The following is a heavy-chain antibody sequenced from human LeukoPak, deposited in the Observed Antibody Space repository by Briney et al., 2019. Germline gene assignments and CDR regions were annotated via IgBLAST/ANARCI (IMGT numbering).Heavy chain of an antibody. CDR1: GGSISSSSYY. CDR3: ARVGRDGYNFDY. D-gene: IGHD5-24*01. J-gene: IGHJ4*02. V-gene: IGHV4-39*07. Sequence: PSETLSLTCTVSGGSISSSSYYWGWIRQPPGKGLEWIGSIYYSGSTYYNPSLKSRVTISVDTSKNQFSLKLSSVTAADTAVYYCARVGRDGYNFDYWGQGTLVTVSS. CDR2: IYYSGST.